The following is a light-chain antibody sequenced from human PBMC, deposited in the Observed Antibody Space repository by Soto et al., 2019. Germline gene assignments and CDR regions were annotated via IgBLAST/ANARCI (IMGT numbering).Light chain of an antibody. J-gene: IGKJ1*01. V-gene: IGKV1-6*01. CDR1: QDIRTE. CDR2: GTF. Sequence: AIQMTQSPSSLSASVGDRVTITCRASQDIRTELGWYQQKPGKAPRLLIYGTFSLQSGVLSRFSGSGSGTDFTLTISSLQPDDFATYYCLQDFKYPRTFGQGTKVDIK. CDR3: LQDFKYPRT.